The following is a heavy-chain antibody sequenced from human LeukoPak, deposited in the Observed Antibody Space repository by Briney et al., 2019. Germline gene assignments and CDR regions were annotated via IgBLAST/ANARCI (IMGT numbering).Heavy chain of an antibody. CDR3: AKISGISC. J-gene: IGHJ4*02. Sequence: GGSLRLSCVASGFSFSGDAMTWVRQAPGKGLEWVSAISGSGTNTYYADAVKGRFTISRDNSKNMLYLQMNSLRVDDTAVYYCAKISGISCWGQGTLVTVSS. CDR2: ISGSGTNT. V-gene: IGHV3-23*01. CDR1: GFSFSGDA. D-gene: IGHD1-26*01.